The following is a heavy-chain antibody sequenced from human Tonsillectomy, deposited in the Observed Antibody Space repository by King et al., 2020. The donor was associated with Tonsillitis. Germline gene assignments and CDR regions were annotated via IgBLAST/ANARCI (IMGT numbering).Heavy chain of an antibody. V-gene: IGHV3-72*01. CDR3: GRASCRSTSCFLDF. Sequence: VQLVESGGGLVQPGGSLRLSCVASGFIFSDHYMDWVRQAPGKGLEWVGRTRNKANSYTTDYAASVKGRFSILRDDSKNSLYLQMNSLKTEDTAVYYCGRASCRSTSCFLDFWGQGTLVTVSS. CDR2: TRNKANSYTT. J-gene: IGHJ4*02. CDR1: GFIFSDHY. D-gene: IGHD2-2*01.